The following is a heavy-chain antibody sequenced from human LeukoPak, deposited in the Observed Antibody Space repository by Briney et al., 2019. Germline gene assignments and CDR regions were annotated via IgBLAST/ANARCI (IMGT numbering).Heavy chain of an antibody. J-gene: IGHJ4*02. V-gene: IGHV4-4*09. D-gene: IGHD6-6*01. Sequence: PSETLSLTCTVSGGSISSYYWSWIRQPPGKGLEWIGYIYTSGSTNYNPSLKSRVAISVDTSKNQFSLKLSSVTAADTAVYYCASAIAARYFDYWGQGTLVTVSS. CDR1: GGSISSYY. CDR3: ASAIAARYFDY. CDR2: IYTSGST.